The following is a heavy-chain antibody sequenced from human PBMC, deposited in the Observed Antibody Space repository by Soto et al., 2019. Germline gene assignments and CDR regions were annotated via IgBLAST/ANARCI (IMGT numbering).Heavy chain of an antibody. CDR3: ARDKYYDFWSGYYTGYYGMGV. CDR2: INAGNGNT. Sequence: WASVKVSCKASGYTFTSYAMHWVRQAPGQRLEWMGWINAGNGNTKYSQKFQGRVTITRDTSASTAYMELSSLRSEDTAVYYCARDKYYDFWSGYYTGYYGMGVWGQGTTVTVSS. J-gene: IGHJ6*02. V-gene: IGHV1-3*01. CDR1: GYTFTSYA. D-gene: IGHD3-3*01.